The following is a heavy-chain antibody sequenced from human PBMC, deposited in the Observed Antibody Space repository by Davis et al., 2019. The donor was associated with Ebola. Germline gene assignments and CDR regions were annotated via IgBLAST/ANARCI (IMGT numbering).Heavy chain of an antibody. CDR1: GFTFTNYA. CDR3: AKDYFDY. CDR2: IGGSGGNT. J-gene: IGHJ4*02. V-gene: IGHV3-23*01. Sequence: GESLKISCAASGFTFTNYAMSWVRQAPGRGLDWVSTIGGSGGNTYYADSVKGRFTISRDNSKNTLSLQMNSLRAEDTAVYYCAKDYFDYWGQGTLVTVSS.